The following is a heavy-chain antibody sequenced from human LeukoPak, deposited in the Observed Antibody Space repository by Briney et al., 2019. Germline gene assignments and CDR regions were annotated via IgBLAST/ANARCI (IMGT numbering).Heavy chain of an antibody. J-gene: IGHJ5*02. D-gene: IGHD6-13*01. CDR2: ISSSSSTI. Sequence: GGSLRLSCAASGFTFCSYSMNWVRQAPGKGLEWVSYISSSSSTIYYADSVKGRFTISRDNAKNSLYLQMNSLRAEDTAVYYCARDPSSSWYGTNWFDPWGQGTLVTVSS. CDR3: ARDPSSSWYGTNWFDP. V-gene: IGHV3-48*01. CDR1: GFTFCSYS.